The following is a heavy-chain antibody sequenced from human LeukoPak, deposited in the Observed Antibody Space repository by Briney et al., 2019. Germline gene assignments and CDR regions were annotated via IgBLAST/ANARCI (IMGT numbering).Heavy chain of an antibody. J-gene: IGHJ4*02. D-gene: IGHD7-27*01. Sequence: PGGSLRLSCAASGFTFTTYNINWVRQAPGKGLEWVSSISSTGSYMYYADSVKGRFTISRDNAKNSLYLQMNSLRAEDTAVYYCARGPPNWGYDYWGPGTLVTVSS. CDR2: ISSTGSYM. CDR3: ARGPPNWGYDY. CDR1: GFTFTTYN. V-gene: IGHV3-21*01.